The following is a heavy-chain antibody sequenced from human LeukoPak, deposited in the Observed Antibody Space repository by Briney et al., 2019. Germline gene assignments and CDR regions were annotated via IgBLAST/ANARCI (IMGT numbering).Heavy chain of an antibody. D-gene: IGHD3-10*01. CDR2: INPNSGGT. CDR1: GYTFTDYY. V-gene: IGHV1-2*02. Sequence: ASVKVSCKASGYTFTDYYMHWVRQAPGQGLEWMGWINPNSGGTNYAQRFQGRVTMTRDTSISTAYMELSRPRSDDTAVYYCARVYGDHYGSGVIDYWGQGTLVTVSS. CDR3: ARVYGDHYGSGVIDY. J-gene: IGHJ4*02.